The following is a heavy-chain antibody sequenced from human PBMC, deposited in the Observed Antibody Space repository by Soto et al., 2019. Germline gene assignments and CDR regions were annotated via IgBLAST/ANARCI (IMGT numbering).Heavy chain of an antibody. CDR1: GFTFSDHY. V-gene: IGHV3-72*01. CDR3: ARVSPSKWFFDL. CDR2: SRNKANSYTT. Sequence: PGGSLRLSCAASGFTFSDHYMDWVRQAPGKGLEWVGRSRNKANSYTTEYAASVKDRFTISRDDSKNSLCLQMNSLKTEDTAVYYCARVSPSKWFFDLWGRGTLVTVSS. J-gene: IGHJ2*01.